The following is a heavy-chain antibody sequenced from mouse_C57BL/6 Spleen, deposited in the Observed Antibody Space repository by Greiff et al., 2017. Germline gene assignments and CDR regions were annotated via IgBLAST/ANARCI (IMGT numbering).Heavy chain of an antibody. J-gene: IGHJ4*01. CDR2: IWSGGST. V-gene: IGHV2-4*01. CDR1: GFSLTSYG. CDR3: AKNSYEYDGYYAMDY. D-gene: IGHD2-4*01. Sequence: VQRVESGPGLVQPSQSLSITCTVSGFSLTSYGVHWVRQPPGKGLEWLGVIWSGGSTDYNAAFISRLSISKDNSKSQVFFKMNSLQADDTAIYYCAKNSYEYDGYYAMDYWGQGTSGTVSS.